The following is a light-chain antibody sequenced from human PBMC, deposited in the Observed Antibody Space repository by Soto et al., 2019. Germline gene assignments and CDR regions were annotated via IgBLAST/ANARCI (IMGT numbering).Light chain of an antibody. CDR3: HQRQRWPRT. CDR2: EAS. V-gene: IGKV3D-20*02. J-gene: IGKJ1*01. Sequence: EIVLTQSPGTLSLSPGERSTLSCRASQSVSGSYLAWYQQKPGQAPRLLIYEASNRAAGVPGRFSGSGSGTDFTLTITRLEPEDFAFYYCHQRQRWPRTFGQGTKVDIK. CDR1: QSVSGSY.